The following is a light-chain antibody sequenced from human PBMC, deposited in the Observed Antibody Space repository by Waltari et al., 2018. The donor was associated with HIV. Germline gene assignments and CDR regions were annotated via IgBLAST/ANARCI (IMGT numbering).Light chain of an antibody. V-gene: IGKV3-20*01. J-gene: IGKJ2*01. CDR2: AAL. CDR3: QQYGSSPYT. CDR1: PSVSSNY. Sequence: EIVLTQSPGTLSLSPGEGATLSCRASPSVSSNYLAWYHQKPGQAPRLLIYAALNRATGIPDRFSGSGSGADFTRTISRLEPQDFVVYYCQQYGSSPYTFGQGTKLEIK.